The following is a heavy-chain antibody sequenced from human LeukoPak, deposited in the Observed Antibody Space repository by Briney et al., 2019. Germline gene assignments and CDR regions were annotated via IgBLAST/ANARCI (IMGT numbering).Heavy chain of an antibody. CDR1: GYTFTSYG. CDR3: ARDRTLAVAGWVHDAFDI. D-gene: IGHD6-19*01. V-gene: IGHV1-18*01. CDR2: ISAYNGNT. Sequence: GASVKVSCKASGYTFTSYGISWVRQAPGQGLEWMGWISAYNGNTNYAQKLQGRVTMTTDTSTSTAYMELRSLRSDDTAVYYCARDRTLAVAGWVHDAFDIWGQGTMVTVSS. J-gene: IGHJ3*02.